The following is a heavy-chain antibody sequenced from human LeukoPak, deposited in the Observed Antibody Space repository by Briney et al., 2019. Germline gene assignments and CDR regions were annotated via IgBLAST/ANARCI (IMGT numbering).Heavy chain of an antibody. D-gene: IGHD3-9*01. CDR2: TSGSGGST. CDR3: AKVGGILTGYYYYMDV. V-gene: IGHV3-23*01. Sequence: GGSLRLSCAASGFTFSSYAMSWVRQAPGKGLGWVSATSGSGGSTYYADSVKGRFTISRDNSKNTLYLQMNSLGAEDTAVYYCAKVGGILTGYYYYMDVWGKGTTVTVSS. J-gene: IGHJ6*03. CDR1: GFTFSSYA.